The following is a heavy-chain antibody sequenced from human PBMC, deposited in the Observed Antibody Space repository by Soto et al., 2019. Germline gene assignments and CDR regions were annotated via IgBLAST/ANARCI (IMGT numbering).Heavy chain of an antibody. Sequence: QVQLVPSGAEVKKPGASVKVSCKASGYTFTSYGISWVRQAPGQALEWMGWISAYNGNTNYAQKLQGRVTMTTDTSTRNAYMEQRSLRPDDAAVYDCASGYDSGLMTSFDSWGQGTLVTVAS. V-gene: IGHV1-18*01. D-gene: IGHD5-12*01. CDR3: ASGYDSGLMTSFDS. J-gene: IGHJ4*02. CDR2: ISAYNGNT. CDR1: GYTFTSYG.